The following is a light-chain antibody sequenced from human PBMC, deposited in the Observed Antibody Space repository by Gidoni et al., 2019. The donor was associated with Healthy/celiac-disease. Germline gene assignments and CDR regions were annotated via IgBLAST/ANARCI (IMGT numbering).Light chain of an antibody. Sequence: ETALTQSPATLSLSPGGRATISCRASQSVSSYLAGYQQKPRQAPRLLIYDASNRATGIPARFSGSGSGTDFTLTISSLEPEDFAVYYCQQRSNWPPTFGQGTRLEIK. V-gene: IGKV3-11*01. J-gene: IGKJ5*01. CDR3: QQRSNWPPT. CDR1: QSVSSY. CDR2: DAS.